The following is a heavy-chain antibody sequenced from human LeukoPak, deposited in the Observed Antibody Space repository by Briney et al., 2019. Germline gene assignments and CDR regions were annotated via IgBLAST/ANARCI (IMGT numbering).Heavy chain of an antibody. CDR2: LTWDGGRT. Sequence: GGSLRLSCAASGFTFDDYTMHWVRQAPGKGLEWVSLLTWDGGRTYYAGSVKGRFTISRDNSKNSLYLQMNSLRAEDTALYYCAKDWGPSGSYFDYWGQGTLVTVSS. CDR3: AKDWGPSGSYFDY. D-gene: IGHD1-26*01. J-gene: IGHJ4*02. V-gene: IGHV3-43*01. CDR1: GFTFDDYT.